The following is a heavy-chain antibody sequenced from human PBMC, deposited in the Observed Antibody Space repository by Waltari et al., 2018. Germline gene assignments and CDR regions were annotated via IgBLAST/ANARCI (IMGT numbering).Heavy chain of an antibody. CDR2: IYTSGST. D-gene: IGHD4-17*01. Sequence: QVQLQESGPGLVKPSQTLSLTCTVSGGSISSGSYYWSWIRQPAGKGLEWIGRIYTSGSTNYNPSLKSRVTISVDTSKNQFSLKLSSVTAADTAVYYCASSVPRLSNDYGGNSPIDYWGQGTLVTVSS. CDR1: GGSISSGSYY. J-gene: IGHJ4*02. V-gene: IGHV4-61*02. CDR3: ASSVPRLSNDYGGNSPIDY.